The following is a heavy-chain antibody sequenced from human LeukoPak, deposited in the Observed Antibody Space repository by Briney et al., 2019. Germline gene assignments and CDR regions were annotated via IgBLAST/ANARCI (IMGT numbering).Heavy chain of an antibody. V-gene: IGHV4-34*01. CDR3: ARHKCRLRLPLV. Sequence: SETLSLTCAVYGESFSGYYWSWIRQPPGKGLEWIGEINHSGSTNYNPSLKSRVTISVDTSKNQFSLKLSSVTAADTAVYYCARHKCRLRLPLVWGQGTMFTVSS. CDR1: GESFSGYY. D-gene: IGHD4-11*01. J-gene: IGHJ3*01. CDR2: INHSGST.